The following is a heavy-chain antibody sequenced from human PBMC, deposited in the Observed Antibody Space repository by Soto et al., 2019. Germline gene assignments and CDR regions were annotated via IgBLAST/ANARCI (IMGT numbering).Heavy chain of an antibody. D-gene: IGHD3-3*01. CDR2: IYYSGST. Sequence: KTSETLSLTCSVSGGSISGGDYYWSWIRQPPGKGLEWIGYIYYSGSTYYNPSLKSRVTISVDTSKNQFSLKLSSVTAADTAVYYCARDRRITIFGVVKYYGMDVWGQGTTVTVSS. V-gene: IGHV4-30-4*01. J-gene: IGHJ6*02. CDR3: ARDRRITIFGVVKYYGMDV. CDR1: GGSISGGDYY.